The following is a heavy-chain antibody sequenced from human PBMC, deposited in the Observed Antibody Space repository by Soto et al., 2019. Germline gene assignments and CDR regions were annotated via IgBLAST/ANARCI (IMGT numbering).Heavy chain of an antibody. V-gene: IGHV3-33*08. D-gene: IGHD2-21*02. CDR3: GFLGGVVTPDTPETVI. CDR2: IWYDGSNK. CDR1: GFTFSDYY. J-gene: IGHJ3*02. Sequence: GGSLRLSCAASGFTFSDYYMSWIRQAPGKGLEWVAVIWYDGSNKFYADSVKGRFTISRDNSKNTLYLQMNSLRAEDTAVYYCGFLGGVVTPDTPETVIWGQGTMVTVSS.